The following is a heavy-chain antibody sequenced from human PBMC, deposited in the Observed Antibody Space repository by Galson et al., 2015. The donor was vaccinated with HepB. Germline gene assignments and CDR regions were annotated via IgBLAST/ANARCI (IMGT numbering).Heavy chain of an antibody. CDR3: ARGREARIYDILTGYYEWGAGY. J-gene: IGHJ4*02. Sequence: SLRFSCAASGFTFSSYWMHWVRQAPGKGLVWVSRINSDGSSTSYADSVKGRFTITRDNAKNTLYLQMNSLRAEDTAVYYCARGREARIYDILTGYYEWGAGYWGQGTLVTVSS. CDR1: GFTFSSYW. D-gene: IGHD3-9*01. V-gene: IGHV3-74*01. CDR2: INSDGSST.